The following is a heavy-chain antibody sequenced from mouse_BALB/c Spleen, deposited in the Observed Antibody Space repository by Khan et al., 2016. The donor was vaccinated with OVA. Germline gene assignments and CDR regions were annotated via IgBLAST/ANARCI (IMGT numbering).Heavy chain of an antibody. CDR1: GYTFTDYS. D-gene: IGHD2-14*01. CDR3: ARDRYDYFDY. CDR2: INTETGEP. Sequence: QIQLVQSGPELKKPGETVKISCKASGYTFTDYSMHWVKQAPGKGLKWMGWINTETGEPTYADDFKGRFAFSLETSASTTYLQINNLKNEDTATYFCARDRYDYFDYWGQGTTLTVSS. V-gene: IGHV9-2-1*01. J-gene: IGHJ2*01.